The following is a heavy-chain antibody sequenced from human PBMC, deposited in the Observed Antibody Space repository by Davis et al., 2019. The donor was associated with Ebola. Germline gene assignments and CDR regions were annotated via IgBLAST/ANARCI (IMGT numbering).Heavy chain of an antibody. D-gene: IGHD1-1*01. CDR1: GFTFSSYW. Sequence: GESLKISCAASGFTFSSYWMHWVRQAPGKGLVWVSVIYSGGSTYYADSVKGRFTISRDNSKNTLYLQMNSLRAEDTAVYYCARGGNWNVFDYWGQGTLVTVSS. V-gene: IGHV3-66*01. CDR2: IYSGGST. CDR3: ARGGNWNVFDY. J-gene: IGHJ4*02.